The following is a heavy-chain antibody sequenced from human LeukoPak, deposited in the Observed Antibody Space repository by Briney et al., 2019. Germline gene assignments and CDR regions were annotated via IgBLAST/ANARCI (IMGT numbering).Heavy chain of an antibody. J-gene: IGHJ6*02. CDR3: ARAGGYCSGGSCPPYYYYGMDV. D-gene: IGHD2-15*01. CDR1: GGSFSGYY. Sequence: ASETLSLNCAVYGGSFSGYYWSWIRQPPGKGLEWIGEINQSGSTNYNPSLKSRVTISVDTSKNQFSLKLSSVTAADTAVYYCARAGGYCSGGSCPPYYYYGMDVWGQGTTVTVSS. CDR2: INQSGST. V-gene: IGHV4-34*01.